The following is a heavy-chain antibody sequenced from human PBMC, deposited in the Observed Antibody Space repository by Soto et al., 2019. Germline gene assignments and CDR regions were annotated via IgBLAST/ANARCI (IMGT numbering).Heavy chain of an antibody. V-gene: IGHV1-2*02. CDR2: INPNSGGT. CDR1: GYTFTAYY. Sequence: QVQLVQSGAEVKKPGASVKVSCKASGYTFTAYYMHWVRQAPGQGLECMGRINPNSGGTYHAQNFQGRVTRTRDTSTTTAYMELASLRSDDTAVYYCARGGGRGYHELDTWGHGTLVIFSS. CDR3: ARGGGRGYHELDT. J-gene: IGHJ5*01. D-gene: IGHD5-12*01.